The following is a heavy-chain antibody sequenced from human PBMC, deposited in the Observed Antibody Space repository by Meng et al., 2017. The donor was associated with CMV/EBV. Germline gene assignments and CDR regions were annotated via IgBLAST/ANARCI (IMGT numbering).Heavy chain of an antibody. J-gene: IGHJ4*02. CDR3: ARRSGGCRPDFDY. V-gene: IGHV5-51*01. D-gene: IGHD3-16*01. CDR2: IYPGDSDT. Sequence: GESLKISCKGSGYSFTSYWIGWVRQMPGKGLEWMGIIYPGDSDTKYSPAFQGQVTISVDKSISTAFLQWTSLMASDTAMYYCARRSGGCRPDFDYWGQGTLVTVSS. CDR1: GYSFTSYW.